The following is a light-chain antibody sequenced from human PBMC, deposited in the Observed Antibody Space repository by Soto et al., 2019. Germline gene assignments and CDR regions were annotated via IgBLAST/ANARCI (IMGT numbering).Light chain of an antibody. CDR3: QQYNSYRGT. J-gene: IGKJ1*01. V-gene: IGKV1-5*01. CDR1: QSVSSV. CDR2: DAS. Sequence: DIEMTQSPSTLSSASGDRLTITCSASQSVSSVLAWYQQKPGQAPRLLIYDASSLESGIPARFSGSGSGTEFTLTISSLQPDDFAAYYCQQYNSYRGTFGQGTKVDI.